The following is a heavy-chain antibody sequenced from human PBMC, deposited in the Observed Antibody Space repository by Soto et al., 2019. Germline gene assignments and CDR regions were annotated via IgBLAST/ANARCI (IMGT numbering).Heavy chain of an antibody. CDR2: INHSGST. J-gene: IGHJ4*02. D-gene: IGHD5-12*01. V-gene: IGHV4-34*01. CDR3: ARGRGYSGYDQGYYFDY. CDR1: GGSFSGYY. Sequence: PSETLSLTCAVHGGSFSGYYWSWIRQPPGKGLEWIGEINHSGSTNYNPSLKSRVTISVDTSKNQFSLKLSSVTAADTAVYYCARGRGYSGYDQGYYFDYWGQGTLVTVSS.